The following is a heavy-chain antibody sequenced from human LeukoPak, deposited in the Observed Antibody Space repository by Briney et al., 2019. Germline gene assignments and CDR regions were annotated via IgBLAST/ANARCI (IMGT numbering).Heavy chain of an antibody. D-gene: IGHD3-10*01. CDR3: ARAPRGLNAFDI. J-gene: IGHJ3*02. CDR2: IYYSGST. CDR1: GGSISSGGYY. Sequence: SQTLTLTCTVSGGSISSGGYYWSRIRQHPGKGLEWIGYIYYSGSTYYNPSLKSRVTISVDTSKNQFSLKLSSVTAADTAVYYCARAPRGLNAFDIWGQGTMVTVSS. V-gene: IGHV4-31*03.